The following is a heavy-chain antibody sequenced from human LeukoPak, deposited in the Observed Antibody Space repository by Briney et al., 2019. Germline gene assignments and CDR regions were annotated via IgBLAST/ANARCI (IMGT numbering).Heavy chain of an antibody. CDR2: IIPIFGTA. V-gene: IGHV1-69*05. Sequence: SVKVSCKASGGTFSSYAISWVRQAPGQGLEWMGRIIPIFGTAKCAQKFQGRVTITTDESTSTAYMELSSLRSEDTAVYYCAGETGGPETYYYHYMDVWGKGTTVTVSS. D-gene: IGHD4-23*01. CDR3: AGETGGPETYYYHYMDV. J-gene: IGHJ6*03. CDR1: GGTFSSYA.